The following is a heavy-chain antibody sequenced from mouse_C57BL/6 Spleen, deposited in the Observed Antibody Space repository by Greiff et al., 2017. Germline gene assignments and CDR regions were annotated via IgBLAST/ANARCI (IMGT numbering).Heavy chain of an antibody. V-gene: IGHV1-5*01. CDR1: GYTFTSYW. CDR2: IYPGNSDT. D-gene: IGHD1-1*01. J-gene: IGHJ4*01. CDR3: TNYYGSSYRAMDY. Sequence: VQLQQSGTVLARPGASVKMSCKTSGYTFTSYWMHWVKQRPGQGLEWIGAIYPGNSDTSYNQKFKGKAKLTAVTSASTAYMELSSLTNEDSAVYYCTNYYGSSYRAMDYWGQGTSVTVSS.